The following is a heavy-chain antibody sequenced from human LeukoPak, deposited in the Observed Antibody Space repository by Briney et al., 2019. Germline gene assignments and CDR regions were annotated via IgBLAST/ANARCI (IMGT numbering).Heavy chain of an antibody. J-gene: IGHJ5*02. D-gene: IGHD4-11*01. V-gene: IGHV1-18*01. CDR1: VYTFTSYG. CDR3: ASVSPYRRWFDP. CDR2: ISAYNGNT. Sequence: ASVKVSCKASVYTFTSYGISWVRQSPGQGLEWMGWISAYNGNTNYAQKLQGRVTMTTDTSTSTAYMELRSLRSDDTAVYYCASVSPYRRWFDPWGQGTLVTVSS.